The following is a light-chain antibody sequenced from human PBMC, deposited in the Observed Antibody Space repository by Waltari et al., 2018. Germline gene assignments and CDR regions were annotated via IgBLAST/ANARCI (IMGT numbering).Light chain of an antibody. CDR1: QSISSY. CDR2: AAS. J-gene: IGKJ3*01. CDR3: QQSYSTPFT. V-gene: IGKV1-39*01. Sequence: DIQMTQSPPSPSASVGARVTITFRASQSISSYVNRYQQKPGKAPKLLIYAASRLPSGVTSRFSGSGSRTDFTLTISSLQPEDFATDYCQQSYSTPFTLGPGTKVNIQ.